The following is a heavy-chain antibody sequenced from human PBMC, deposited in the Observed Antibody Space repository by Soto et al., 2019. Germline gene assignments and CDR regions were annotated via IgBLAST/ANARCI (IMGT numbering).Heavy chain of an antibody. D-gene: IGHD5-18*01. J-gene: IGHJ4*02. CDR3: ATRGGVTSLGDY. Sequence: QVQLQESGPGLVKPSQTLSLTCTVSGGSINSGDSYWSWIRQPPGKGLERIGYIYSSGTAYYNPSLKSRVTISIDTSKNQFSLKLSSVTAADTAVYYCATRGGVTSLGDYWGQGTLVTVSS. CDR2: IYSSGTA. V-gene: IGHV4-30-4*01. CDR1: GGSINSGDSY.